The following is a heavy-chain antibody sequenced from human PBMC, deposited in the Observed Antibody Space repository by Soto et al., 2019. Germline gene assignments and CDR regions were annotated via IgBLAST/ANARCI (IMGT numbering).Heavy chain of an antibody. J-gene: IGHJ5*02. CDR3: ARGDSSSSWNWFDP. CDR2: IYYSGST. V-gene: IGHV4-30-4*01. CDR1: GGSISSGDYY. D-gene: IGHD6-6*01. Sequence: PSETLSLTCTVSGGSISSGDYYWSWIRQPPGKGLEWIGYIYYSGSTYYNPSLKSRVTISVDTSKNQFSLKLSSVTAADTAVYYCARGDSSSSWNWFDPWRQGTLVTVSS.